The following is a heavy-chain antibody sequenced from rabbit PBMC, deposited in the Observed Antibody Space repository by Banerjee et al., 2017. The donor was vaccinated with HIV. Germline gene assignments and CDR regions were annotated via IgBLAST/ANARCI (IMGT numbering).Heavy chain of an antibody. CDR3: ARDYNGNRPYYFNL. Sequence: QQQLVESGGGLVKPGASLTLTCKASGFSFSGGYWVFWGRQAPGKGLELIACISTYDGTTYYGSWAKGRVTISKASRTVTLQMSSLTTADTATYFCARDYNGNRPYYFNLWGPGTLVTVS. J-gene: IGHJ4*01. CDR2: ISTYDGTT. V-gene: IGHV1S45*01. D-gene: IGHD4-2*01. CDR1: GFSFSGGYW.